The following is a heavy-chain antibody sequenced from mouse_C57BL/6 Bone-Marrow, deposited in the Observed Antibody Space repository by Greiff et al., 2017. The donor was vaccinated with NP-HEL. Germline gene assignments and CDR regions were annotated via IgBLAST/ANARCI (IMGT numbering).Heavy chain of an antibody. J-gene: IGHJ2*01. D-gene: IGHD1-1*01. CDR1: GFTFSDYY. Sequence: EVQLVESGGGLVQPGGSLKLSCAASGFTFSDYYMYWVRQTPEKRLEWVAYISNGGGSTYYPDTVKGRFTISRDNAKNTLYLQMSRLKSEDTAMYYCARHYGSSYPYYFDYWGQGTTLTVSS. CDR2: ISNGGGST. V-gene: IGHV5-12*01. CDR3: ARHYGSSYPYYFDY.